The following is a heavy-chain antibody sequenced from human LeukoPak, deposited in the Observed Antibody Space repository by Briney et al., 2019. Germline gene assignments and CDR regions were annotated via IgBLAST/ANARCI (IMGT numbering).Heavy chain of an antibody. D-gene: IGHD2-2*01. CDR1: GFTFSSYW. J-gene: IGHJ3*02. V-gene: IGHV3-74*01. CDR3: AREVGQGFIVVVPAATDAFDI. Sequence: GGSLRLSCAAFGFTFSSYWMHWVRQAPGKGLVWVSRINSDGSSTSNADSVKGRFTISRDNAKNSLYLQMNSLRAEDTAVYYCAREVGQGFIVVVPAATDAFDIWGQGTMVTVSS. CDR2: INSDGSST.